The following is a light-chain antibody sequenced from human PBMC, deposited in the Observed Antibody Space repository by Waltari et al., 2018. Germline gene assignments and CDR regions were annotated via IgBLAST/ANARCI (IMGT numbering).Light chain of an antibody. Sequence: DIVMTQSPDSLAVSLGERATINCKSSQSVLYSSNNKNYLAWYQQKPGQPPKFLFYWASTRESGVPDRFSGSGSGTDFTLTISGLQAEDVAVYYCQQYSATPPTFGQGTKVEIK. CDR2: WAS. CDR3: QQYSATPPT. CDR1: QSVLYSSNNKNY. J-gene: IGKJ1*01. V-gene: IGKV4-1*01.